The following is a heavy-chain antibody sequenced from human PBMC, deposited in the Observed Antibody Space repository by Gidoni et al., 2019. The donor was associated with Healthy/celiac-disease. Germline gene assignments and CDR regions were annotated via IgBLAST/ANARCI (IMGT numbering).Heavy chain of an antibody. D-gene: IGHD6-19*01. Sequence: EVQLVESGGGLVQPGGSLRLSCAASGFTVSSNYMSWVRQAPGKGLEWVSVIYSGGSTYYADSVKGRFTISRDNSKNTLYLQMNSLRAEDTAVYYCARQLHSSGWYRNAFDIWGQGTMVTVSS. CDR1: GFTVSSNY. CDR3: ARQLHSSGWYRNAFDI. V-gene: IGHV3-66*04. J-gene: IGHJ3*02. CDR2: IYSGGST.